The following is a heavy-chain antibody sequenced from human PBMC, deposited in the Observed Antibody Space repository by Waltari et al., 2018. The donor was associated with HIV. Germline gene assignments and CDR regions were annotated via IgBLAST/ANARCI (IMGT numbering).Heavy chain of an antibody. CDR2: ISSTVGYS. Sequence: VDLVESGGGLVKPGGSQRLSCAASGFAFSASAMHWVRQAPGKGLEWVSSISSTVGYSYYADSVKGRFTVSRDNAKDSLSLQMNSLRYEDTAVYYCARVVPFVVGPIAHMDVWGQGTTVTVSS. V-gene: IGHV3-21*04. CDR1: GFAFSASA. D-gene: IGHD2-21*01. J-gene: IGHJ6*02. CDR3: ARVVPFVVGPIAHMDV.